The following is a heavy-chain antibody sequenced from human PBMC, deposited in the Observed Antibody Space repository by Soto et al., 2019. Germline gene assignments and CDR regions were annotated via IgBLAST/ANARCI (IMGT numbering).Heavy chain of an antibody. CDR3: AREETIFGPYFDY. D-gene: IGHD3-3*01. CDR2: INPSADST. Sequence: GASVKVSCKASGYTFTGYYMHWVRQAPGQGLEWMGMINPSADSTSYAQKFQGRLTMTRDTSTTTVYMELSSLRSEDTAVYYCAREETIFGPYFDYWGQGTLVTVSS. J-gene: IGHJ4*02. V-gene: IGHV1-46*01. CDR1: GYTFTGYY.